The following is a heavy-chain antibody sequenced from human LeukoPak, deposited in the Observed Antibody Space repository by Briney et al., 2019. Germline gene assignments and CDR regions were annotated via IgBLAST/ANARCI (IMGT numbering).Heavy chain of an antibody. D-gene: IGHD2-2*01. V-gene: IGHV4-39*01. J-gene: IGHJ4*02. CDR3: ARLLLGYCSSATCWDPDYFDY. CDR1: GGSISSSSYY. Sequence: SETLSLTCTVSGGSISSSSYYWGWIRQPPGKGLEWIGSMYYSGSTYYNPSLKSRVTISVDTPKNQFSLKLSSVTAADTAVYHCARLLLGYCSSATCWDPDYFDYWGQGTLVTVSS. CDR2: MYYSGST.